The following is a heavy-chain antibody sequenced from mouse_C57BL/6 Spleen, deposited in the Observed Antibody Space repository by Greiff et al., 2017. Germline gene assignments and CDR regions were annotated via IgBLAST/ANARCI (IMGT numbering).Heavy chain of an antibody. CDR1: GYTFTNYW. CDR3: ARDGNFSMDY. V-gene: IGHV1-63*01. J-gene: IGHJ4*01. D-gene: IGHD2-1*01. CDR2: IYPGGGYT. Sequence: QVHVKQSGAELVRPGTSVKMSCKASGYTFTNYWIGWAKQRPGHGLEWIGDIYPGGGYTNYNEKFKGKATLTADKSSSTAYMQFSSLTSEDSAIYYCARDGNFSMDYWGQGTSVTVSS.